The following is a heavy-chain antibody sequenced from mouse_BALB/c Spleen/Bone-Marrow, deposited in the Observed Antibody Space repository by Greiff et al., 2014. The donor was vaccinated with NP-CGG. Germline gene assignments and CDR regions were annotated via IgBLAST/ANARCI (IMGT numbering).Heavy chain of an antibody. J-gene: IGHJ3*01. CDR2: IYPGSGNT. V-gene: IGHV1S22*01. CDR1: GYTFTTYW. CDR3: TRWNGHYEGFAY. D-gene: IGHD2-1*01. Sequence: LKESGSELVRPGASAKLSCKASGYTFTTYWIHWVKQRHGQGLEWIGNIYPGSGNTNYGEKFKTKGTLTVDTSSSTAYMHLSSLTSEDSAVYYGTRWNGHYEGFAYWGQGTLVTVSA.